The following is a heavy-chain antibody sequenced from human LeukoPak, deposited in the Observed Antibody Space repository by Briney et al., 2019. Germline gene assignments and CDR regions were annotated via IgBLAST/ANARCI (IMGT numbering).Heavy chain of an antibody. J-gene: IGHJ4*02. V-gene: IGHV3-13*01. CDR1: GFTFSSYD. Sequence: GGSLRLSCAASGFTFSSYDMHWVRQATGKGLEWVSAIGTAGDTYYPGSVKGRFTISRENAKNSLYLQMNSLRAGDTAVYYCARGARYGSYIDYWGQGTLVTVSS. CDR2: IGTAGDT. D-gene: IGHD1-1*01. CDR3: ARGARYGSYIDY.